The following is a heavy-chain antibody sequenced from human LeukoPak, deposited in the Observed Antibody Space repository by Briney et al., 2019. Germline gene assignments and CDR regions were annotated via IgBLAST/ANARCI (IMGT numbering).Heavy chain of an antibody. CDR2: INTDTRGT. V-gene: IGHV3-74*01. Sequence: GGCLRLSCVPAGFTFSDYWTDCVRQAPGKGLLWVSIINTDTRGTYYADSVKGRFTISRDNAKNTLYLQMNSLRAEDTAVYYCARAGAYHFDNWGQGTLVTVSS. D-gene: IGHD3-16*01. J-gene: IGHJ4*02. CDR1: GFTFSDYW. CDR3: ARAGAYHFDN.